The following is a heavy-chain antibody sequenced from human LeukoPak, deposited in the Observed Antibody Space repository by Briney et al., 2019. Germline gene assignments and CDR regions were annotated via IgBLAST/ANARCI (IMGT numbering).Heavy chain of an antibody. J-gene: IGHJ6*02. CDR3: ASQAVTKGTIYYYYGMDV. CDR1: GYTFTYRY. Sequence: ASVKVSCKASGYTFTYRYLHWVRQAPGQALEWMGWITPFNGNTNYAQKFQDRVTITRDRSMSTAYMELSSLGSEDTAMYYCASQAVTKGTIYYYYGMDVWGQGTTVTVSS. CDR2: ITPFNGNT. D-gene: IGHD4-11*01. V-gene: IGHV1-45*02.